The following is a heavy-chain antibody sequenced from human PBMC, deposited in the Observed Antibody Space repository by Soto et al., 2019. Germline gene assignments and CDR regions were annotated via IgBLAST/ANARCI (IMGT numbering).Heavy chain of an antibody. J-gene: IGHJ4*01. D-gene: IGHD3-10*01. CDR2: IYPGDSET. CDR1: AFTFTNYY. Sequence: GESLKISCNGSAFTFTNYYIGWVRQMPGKGLEWMGIIYPGDSETTYSPSFQGQVTFSVDKSLNIAYLQWSSLKAADTAVYYCSITRHYHGAAFDSWGHGTLVTVSS. CDR3: SITRHYHGAAFDS. V-gene: IGHV5-51*01.